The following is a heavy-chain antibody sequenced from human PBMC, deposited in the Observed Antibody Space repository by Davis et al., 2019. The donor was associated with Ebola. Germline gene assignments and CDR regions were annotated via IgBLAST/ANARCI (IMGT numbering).Heavy chain of an antibody. CDR3: ARERVIDGIAVAGSAFDI. Sequence: PSETLSLTCTVSGGSISSGGYYWSWFRQHPGKGLEWIGYIYYSGSTYYNPSLKSRVTISVDTSKNQFSLKLSSVTAADTAVYYCARERVIDGIAVAGSAFDIWGQGTMVTVSS. CDR1: GGSISSGGYY. CDR2: IYYSGST. J-gene: IGHJ3*02. D-gene: IGHD6-19*01. V-gene: IGHV4-31*03.